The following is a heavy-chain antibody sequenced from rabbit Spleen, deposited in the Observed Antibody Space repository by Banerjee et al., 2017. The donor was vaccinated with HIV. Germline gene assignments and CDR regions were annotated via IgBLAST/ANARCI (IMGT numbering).Heavy chain of an antibody. CDR2: VYAGSSGGT. Sequence: QSLEESGGDLVKPGASLTLTCTASGFSFSSVFWMCWVRQAPGKGLEWIACVYAGSSGGTYYASWPKGRFTVSRTSSTTVTLQMTSLTAADTATYFCGRHLDSSAWGGDLWGPGTLVTVS. CDR1: GFSFSSVFW. J-gene: IGHJ4*01. D-gene: IGHD4-1*01. V-gene: IGHV1S40*01. CDR3: GRHLDSSAWGGDL.